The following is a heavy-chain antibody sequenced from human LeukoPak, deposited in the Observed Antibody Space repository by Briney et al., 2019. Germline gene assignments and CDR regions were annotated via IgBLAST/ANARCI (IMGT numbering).Heavy chain of an antibody. D-gene: IGHD6-6*01. CDR1: GGSISGYY. J-gene: IGHJ2*01. CDR3: AGSSAHWYFDL. Sequence: PSETLSLTCAVYGGSISGYYWSWIRQPPGKGLEWIGEINHSGSTNYNPSLKSRVTISVDTSKNQFSLKLSSVTAADTAVYYCAGSSAHWYFDLWGRGTLVTVSS. V-gene: IGHV4-34*01. CDR2: INHSGST.